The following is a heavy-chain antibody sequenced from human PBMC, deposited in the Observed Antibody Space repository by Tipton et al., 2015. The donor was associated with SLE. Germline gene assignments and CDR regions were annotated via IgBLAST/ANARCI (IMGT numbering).Heavy chain of an antibody. J-gene: IGHJ6*02. CDR1: GGSISSYY. V-gene: IGHV4-59*08. CDR3: ARHGMVNYYYYGMDV. D-gene: IGHD4-23*01. CDR2: IYYNGKT. Sequence: TLSLTCSVSGGSISSYYWSWIRQPPAKGLEWIGFIYYNGKTNYNSSLKSRVTISVGTSKSQFSLKLRSVTAADTAVYYCARHGMVNYYYYGMDVWGQGTTVTVSS.